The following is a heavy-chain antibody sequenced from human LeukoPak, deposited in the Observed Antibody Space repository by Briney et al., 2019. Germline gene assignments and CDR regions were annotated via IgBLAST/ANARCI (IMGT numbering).Heavy chain of an antibody. CDR3: ARERSGWYIFDY. Sequence: ASVKVSCKASGYTFTGYYMHWVRQAPGQGLEWMGWINPNSGGTNYAQKFQGRVTMTRDTSISTAYMELSRLRSDGTAVYYCARERSGWYIFDYWGQGTLVTVSS. V-gene: IGHV1-2*02. CDR1: GYTFTGYY. CDR2: INPNSGGT. D-gene: IGHD6-19*01. J-gene: IGHJ4*02.